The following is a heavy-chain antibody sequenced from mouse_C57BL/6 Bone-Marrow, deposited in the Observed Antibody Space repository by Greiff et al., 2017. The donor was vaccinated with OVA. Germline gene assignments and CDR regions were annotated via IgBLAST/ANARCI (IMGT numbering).Heavy chain of an antibody. CDR3: ARGPWYFDV. J-gene: IGHJ1*03. Sequence: DVQLVESGPGLVKPSQSLSLTCSVTGYSITSGYYWNWIRQFPGNKLEWMGYISYDGSNNYNPSLKNRISITRDTSKNQFFLKLNSVTTEDTATYYCARGPWYFDVWGTGTTVTVSS. V-gene: IGHV3-6*01. CDR2: ISYDGSN. CDR1: GYSITSGYY.